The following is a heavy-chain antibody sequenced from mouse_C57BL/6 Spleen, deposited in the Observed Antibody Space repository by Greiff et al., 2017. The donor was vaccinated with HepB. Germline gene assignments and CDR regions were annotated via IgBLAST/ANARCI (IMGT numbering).Heavy chain of an antibody. J-gene: IGHJ3*01. CDR3: ASGGAGTAY. CDR1: GYTFTSYW. V-gene: IGHV1-52*01. D-gene: IGHD4-1*01. Sequence: VKLQQPGAELVRPGSSVKLSCKASGYTFTSYWMHWVKQRPIQGLEWIGNIDPSDSETHYNQKFKDKATLTVDKSSSTAYMQLSSLTSEDSAVYYCASGGAGTAYWGQGTLVTVSA. CDR2: IDPSDSET.